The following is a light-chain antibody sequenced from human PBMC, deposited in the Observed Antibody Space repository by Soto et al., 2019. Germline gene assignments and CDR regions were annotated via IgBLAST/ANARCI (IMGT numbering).Light chain of an antibody. J-gene: IGKJ2*01. V-gene: IGKV1-39*01. CDR2: AAS. CDR1: QSISSY. CDR3: QQSYNTPPYT. Sequence: DIQMTQSPSSLSASVGARVTITCRASQSISSYLNWYQQKSGQAPKLLIYAASSLQSGVPSRFSGSGSGTDFTLTISSLQPEDFAPYYCQQSYNTPPYTFGQGTKLEIK.